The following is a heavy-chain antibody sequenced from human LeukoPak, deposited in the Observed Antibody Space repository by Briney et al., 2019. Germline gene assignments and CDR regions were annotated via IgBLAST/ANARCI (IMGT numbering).Heavy chain of an antibody. CDR3: AKHRGYSYAGGYWYFDL. D-gene: IGHD5-18*01. CDR1: GFTFSSYA. V-gene: IGHV3-23*01. J-gene: IGHJ2*01. Sequence: GGSLRLSCAASGFTFSSYAMSWVSQAPGKGLEWVSALSGSGGSTYSADSVKGRFTISRDNSQNTLYLQMNSLRAEDTAVYYCAKHRGYSYAGGYWYFDLWGRGTLVTVSS. CDR2: LSGSGGST.